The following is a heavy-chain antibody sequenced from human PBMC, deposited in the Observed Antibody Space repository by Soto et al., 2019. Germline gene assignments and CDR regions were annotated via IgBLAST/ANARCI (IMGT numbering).Heavy chain of an antibody. CDR3: ARGRAYGDCPHRYGDL. D-gene: IGHD4-17*01. Sequence: QVQLVESGGGLVKPGGSLRLSCAASGFTFSDYYISWIRQAPGKGLEWVSYISSSSSYTSYADSVKGRFTISRDNAKNSLYLHMSSPKADDTALYYCARGRAYGDCPHRYGDLWGRGTLVTVSS. V-gene: IGHV3-11*05. J-gene: IGHJ2*01. CDR1: GFTFSDYY. CDR2: ISSSSSYT.